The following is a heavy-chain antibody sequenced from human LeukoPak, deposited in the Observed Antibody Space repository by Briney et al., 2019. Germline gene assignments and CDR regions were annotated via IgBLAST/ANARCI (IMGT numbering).Heavy chain of an antibody. D-gene: IGHD3-10*01. V-gene: IGHV4-59*01. J-gene: IGHJ6*02. CDR2: IYNHGST. CDR3: ASASSGAIYYYGVDV. Sequence: SETLSLTCTVSGGPMRNLYWTWIRQLPGKGLEWIGCIYNHGSTRYNPSLKSRVTISEDTSKNQFSLKLTSATAADTAVYYCASASSGAIYYYGVDVWGPGTTVTVSS. CDR1: GGPMRNLY.